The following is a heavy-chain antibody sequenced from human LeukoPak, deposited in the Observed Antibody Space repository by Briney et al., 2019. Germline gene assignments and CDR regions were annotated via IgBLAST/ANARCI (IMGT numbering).Heavy chain of an antibody. V-gene: IGHV4-38-2*02. Sequence: SETLSLTCAVSGYFISSGYYWGWIRQPPGKGLEWIGSIYHSGSTYYNPSLKSRVTISVDTSKNQFSLKLSSVTAADTAVYYCARDQMAATGFDYWGQGTLVTVSS. CDR2: IYHSGST. D-gene: IGHD1-26*01. CDR3: ARDQMAATGFDY. J-gene: IGHJ4*02. CDR1: GYFISSGYY.